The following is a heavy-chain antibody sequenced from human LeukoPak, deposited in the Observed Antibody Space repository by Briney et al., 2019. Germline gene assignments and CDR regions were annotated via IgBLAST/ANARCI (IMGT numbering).Heavy chain of an antibody. V-gene: IGHV3-53*01. CDR2: LYSGGNT. CDR1: GFTVSNNY. Sequence: PGGSLRLSCAASGFTVSNNYMNWVRRAPGEGLEWVSILYSGGNTYYADSVKGRFTISRDNSKNTLYLQMNSLRAEDTAAYYCARGRYDSSGSWYFDYWGQGTLVTVSS. CDR3: ARGRYDSSGSWYFDY. D-gene: IGHD3-22*01. J-gene: IGHJ4*02.